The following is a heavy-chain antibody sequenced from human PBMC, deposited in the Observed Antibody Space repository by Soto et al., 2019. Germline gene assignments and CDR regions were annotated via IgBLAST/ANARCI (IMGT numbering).Heavy chain of an antibody. V-gene: IGHV1-46*01. D-gene: IGHD3-10*01. CDR3: ARDVTMVRGVIPYYFDY. CDR2: INPSGGST. Sequence: AXVKVSCKASGYTFTSYYMHWVRQAPGQWLEWMGIINPSGGSTSYAQKFQGRVTMTRDTSTSTVYMELSSLRSEDTAVYYCARDVTMVRGVIPYYFDYWGQGTLVTVSS. CDR1: GYTFTSYY. J-gene: IGHJ4*02.